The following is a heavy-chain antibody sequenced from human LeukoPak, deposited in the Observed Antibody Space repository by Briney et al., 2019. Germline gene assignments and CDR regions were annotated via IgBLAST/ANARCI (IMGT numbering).Heavy chain of an antibody. CDR1: GFTFSIHS. CDR2: ISSSSSTI. Sequence: GGSLRLSCAASGFTFSIHSMNWVRQAPGKGLEWVSYISSSSSTIYYADSVKGRFTISRDNAKNSLSLQMNSLRDEDTAVYYCARLVGYYYGMDVWGQGTTVTVSS. V-gene: IGHV3-48*02. CDR3: ARLVGYYYGMDV. J-gene: IGHJ6*02.